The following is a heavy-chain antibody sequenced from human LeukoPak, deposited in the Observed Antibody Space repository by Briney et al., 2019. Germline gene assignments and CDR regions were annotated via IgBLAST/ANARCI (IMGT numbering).Heavy chain of an antibody. V-gene: IGHV3-23*01. CDR2: ISGSGGST. CDR3: AKSVAIYFYYGLDV. CDR1: GFTFSNYG. Sequence: GSLRLSCAASGFTFSNYGMAWVRQTPGKGLEWVSAISGSGGSTYYADSVKGRFTISRDNSKNTLFLQMNSLRAEDTAPYYCAKSVAIYFYYGLDVWGQGTTVAVSS. J-gene: IGHJ6*02. D-gene: IGHD3-3*01.